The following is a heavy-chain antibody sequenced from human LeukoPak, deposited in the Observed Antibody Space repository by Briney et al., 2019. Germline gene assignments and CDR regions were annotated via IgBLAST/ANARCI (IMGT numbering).Heavy chain of an antibody. D-gene: IGHD3-16*01. V-gene: IGHV4-59*01. CDR2: IYYSGST. J-gene: IGHJ6*03. Sequence: SETLSLTCTVSCGSISSYYWSWIRQPPGKGLEWIGYIYYSGSTNYNPSLKSRVTISVDTSKNQFSLKLSSVTAADTAVYYCARETSQKGAHYMDVWGKGTTVTISS. CDR1: CGSISSYY. CDR3: ARETSQKGAHYMDV.